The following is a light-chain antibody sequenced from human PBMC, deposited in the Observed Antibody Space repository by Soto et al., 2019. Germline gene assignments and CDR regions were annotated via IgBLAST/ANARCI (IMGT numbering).Light chain of an antibody. CDR1: QSVSSN. Sequence: EIVMTQSPATLSVSPGERVTLSCRASQSVSSNLAWYQQKPGQAPSLLIYGASTRATGVPARFSGTGSGTEFPLTIRSLQSEDFAVYYCQQYNDWWTFGQGTKVDIK. CDR3: QQYNDWWT. CDR2: GAS. V-gene: IGKV3D-15*01. J-gene: IGKJ1*01.